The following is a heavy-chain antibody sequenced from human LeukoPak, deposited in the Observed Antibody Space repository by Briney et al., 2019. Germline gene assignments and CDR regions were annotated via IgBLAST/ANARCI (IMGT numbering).Heavy chain of an antibody. V-gene: IGHV4-39*01. Sequence: PSETLSLTCTVSGGSISSSSYYWGWIRQPPGKGLEWIGSIYYSGSTYYNPSLKSRVTISVDTSKNQFSLKLSSVTAADTAVYYCARGVKWEPRQVEYWGQGTLVTVSS. D-gene: IGHD1-26*01. CDR1: GGSISSSSYY. J-gene: IGHJ4*02. CDR3: ARGVKWEPRQVEY. CDR2: IYYSGST.